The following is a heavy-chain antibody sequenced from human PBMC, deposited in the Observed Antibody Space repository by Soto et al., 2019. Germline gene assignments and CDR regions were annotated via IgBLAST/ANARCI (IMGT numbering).Heavy chain of an antibody. Sequence: QVQLVQSGAEVKKPGASVKVSCKASGYTFTNFGISWVRQAPGQGLEWMGWISAYNGDTNYAQKFQGGVTTTTDTATSTADMELRSPRSDDTAVYYCARETAKGYDFWGQGTLVTVSS. CDR2: ISAYNGDT. CDR1: GYTFTNFG. CDR3: ARETAKGYDF. D-gene: IGHD5-18*01. V-gene: IGHV1-18*01. J-gene: IGHJ4*02.